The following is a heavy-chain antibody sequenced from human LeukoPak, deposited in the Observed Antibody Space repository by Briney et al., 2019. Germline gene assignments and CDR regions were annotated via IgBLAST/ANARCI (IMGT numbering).Heavy chain of an antibody. CDR2: IYYSGST. D-gene: IGHD3-3*01. V-gene: IGHV4-59*01. J-gene: IGHJ4*02. CDR3: AREVKYDFWSGYFDY. CDR1: GGSFSSYY. Sequence: SETLSLTCAVYGGSFSSYYWSWIRQPPGKGLEWIGYIYYSGSTNYNPSLKSRVTISVDTSKNQFSLKLSSVTAADTAVYYCAREVKYDFWSGYFDYWGQGTLVTVSS.